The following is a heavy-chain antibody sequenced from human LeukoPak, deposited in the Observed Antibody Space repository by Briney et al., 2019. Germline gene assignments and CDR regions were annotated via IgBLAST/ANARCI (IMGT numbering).Heavy chain of an antibody. CDR2: VFDSGRT. D-gene: IGHD5-18*01. CDR1: GGSMTTHH. V-gene: IGHV4-59*11. J-gene: IGHJ4*02. CDR3: TTIKRGNIFGYFDF. Sequence: SETLSFTCTVSGGSMTTHHWIWIRQTPGKGLEWIGYVFDSGRTKENPSLKSRVTLSADTSKNQLSLRLSSVTAADTAVYYCTTIKRGNIFGYFDFWGQGILVTVSS.